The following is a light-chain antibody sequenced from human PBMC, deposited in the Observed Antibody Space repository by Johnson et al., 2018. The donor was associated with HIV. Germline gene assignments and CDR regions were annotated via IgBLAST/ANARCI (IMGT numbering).Light chain of an antibody. J-gene: IGLJ1*01. CDR3: GTWDNSLTTGAL. Sequence: QSVLTQPPSVSAAPGQKVTISCSGSSSNIGNNYVSWYQHLPGTAPKLLIYENTKRPSGIPDRFSGSKSGTSATLGITGLQTGDEADYYCGTWDNSLTTGALFGTGTKVTVL. CDR1: SSNIGNNY. CDR2: ENT. V-gene: IGLV1-51*02.